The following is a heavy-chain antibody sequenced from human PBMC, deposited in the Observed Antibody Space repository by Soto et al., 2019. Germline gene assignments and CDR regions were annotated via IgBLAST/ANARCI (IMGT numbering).Heavy chain of an antibody. Sequence: EEQLVESGGGLVQPGGSLRLSCAASGFTFSSYWMHWVRQAPGKGLVWVSRINPGGTITDYADSVKGRFTISRDNAKNTVYLQVNSLRGDDTAEYGCARVPIGKYGVWNYWGQGTLVTVSS. CDR3: ARVPIGKYGVWNY. V-gene: IGHV3-74*01. D-gene: IGHD2-8*01. CDR1: GFTFSSYW. J-gene: IGHJ4*02. CDR2: INPGGTIT.